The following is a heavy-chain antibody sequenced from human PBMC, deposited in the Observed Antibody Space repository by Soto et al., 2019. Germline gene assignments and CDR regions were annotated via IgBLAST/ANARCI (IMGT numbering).Heavy chain of an antibody. D-gene: IGHD1-26*01. J-gene: IGHJ4*02. CDR2: IWYDASNK. V-gene: IGHV3-33*01. Sequence: VQLVECGGGVVQPGRSLRLSCAASGFTFRTYGMYWVRQAPGKGLEWVAVIWYDASNKYYADSVKGRFTISRDNSENTLYLQMNSLRAEDTAVYYCARGRVDGGELDLWGQGTLVTVSS. CDR3: ARGRVDGGELDL. CDR1: GFTFRTYG.